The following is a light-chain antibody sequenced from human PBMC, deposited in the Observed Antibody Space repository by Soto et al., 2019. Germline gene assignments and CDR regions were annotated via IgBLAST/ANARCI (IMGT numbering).Light chain of an antibody. CDR3: HQSYSTPYT. J-gene: IGKJ2*01. Sequence: IHMTQSPSSLSASVGDRVTITCRASQRITTYLNWYQQKPGKAPKLLISTAATLHGGVPSRFSGSGSGTDFTLTITTLQPEDFATSFCHQSYSTPYTFGQGTKLEI. CDR2: TAA. V-gene: IGKV1-39*01. CDR1: QRITTY.